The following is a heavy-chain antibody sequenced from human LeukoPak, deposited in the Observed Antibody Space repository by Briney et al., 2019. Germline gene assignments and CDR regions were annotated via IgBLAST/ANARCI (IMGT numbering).Heavy chain of an antibody. CDR3: ARGGLYGPYYFDY. CDR1: GFSFRNYG. J-gene: IGHJ4*02. D-gene: IGHD2/OR15-2a*01. CDR2: ISYDGSST. Sequence: PGGSLRLPCGASGFSFRNYGMHWVRQAPGKGLEWVALISYDGSSTSYADSVQGRFTISRDNSKNTLYLQMNSLRAEDTAVYYCARGGLYGPYYFDYWGQGTLVTVSS. V-gene: IGHV3-33*08.